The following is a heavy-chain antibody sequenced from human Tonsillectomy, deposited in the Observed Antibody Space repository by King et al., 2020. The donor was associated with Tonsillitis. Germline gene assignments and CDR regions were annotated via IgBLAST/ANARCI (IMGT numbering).Heavy chain of an antibody. CDR2: ISSSSTYT. CDR3: ARDTSSGSYITFDI. V-gene: IGHV3-11*05. Sequence: VQLVESGGGLVKPGGSLRLSCAASGFTFSDYYMSWIRQAPGKGLEWVSYISSSSTYTTYADSVKGRFTISRDNANNSLYLQMSSLRAEDTAVYYCARDTSSGSYITFDIWGQGTVVTVSS. D-gene: IGHD1-26*01. CDR1: GFTFSDYY. J-gene: IGHJ3*02.